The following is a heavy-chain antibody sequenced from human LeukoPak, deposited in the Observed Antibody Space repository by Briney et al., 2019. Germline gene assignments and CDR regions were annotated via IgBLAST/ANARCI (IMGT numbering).Heavy chain of an antibody. CDR3: AKEVAGYSYGYDY. J-gene: IGHJ4*02. V-gene: IGHV3-30*18. D-gene: IGHD5-18*01. CDR2: ISYDGSNK. CDR1: GFTFSSYW. Sequence: PGGSLRLSCAASGFTFSSYWMSWVRQAPGKGLDWVAVISYDGSNKFYADSVKGRFTISRDNSKNTLYLQMNSLRAEDSAVYYCAKEVAGYSYGYDYWGQGTLVTVSP.